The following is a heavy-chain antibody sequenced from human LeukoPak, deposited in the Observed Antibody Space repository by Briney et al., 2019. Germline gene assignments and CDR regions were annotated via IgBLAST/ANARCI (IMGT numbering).Heavy chain of an antibody. D-gene: IGHD3-22*01. CDR1: GGTFSSYA. V-gene: IGHV1-69*13. Sequence: SVKVSCKASGGTFSSYAISWVRQAPGQGLEWMGGIIPIFGTANYAQKFQGRVTITADESTSTAYMELSSLRSEDTAVYYCAREPYYYDSSGTTTSYFDYWAREPWSPSPQ. J-gene: IGHJ4*02. CDR2: IIPIFGTA. CDR3: AREPYYYDSSGTTTSYFDY.